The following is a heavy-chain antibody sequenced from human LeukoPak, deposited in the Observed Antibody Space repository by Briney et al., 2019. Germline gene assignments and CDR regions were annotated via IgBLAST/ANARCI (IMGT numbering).Heavy chain of an antibody. D-gene: IGHD3-10*01. CDR1: GGSFSGYY. J-gene: IGHJ3*01. V-gene: IGHV4-34*01. CDR2: IYYSGST. Sequence: PSETLSLTCAVYGGSFSGYYWSWIRQPPGKGLEWIGNIYYSGSTYYNPSLKSRVTISVDTSNNHFSLKLNSVTAADTAVYYCAKPSNYYGSATDAFDFWGQGTMVTVSS. CDR3: AKPSNYYGSATDAFDF.